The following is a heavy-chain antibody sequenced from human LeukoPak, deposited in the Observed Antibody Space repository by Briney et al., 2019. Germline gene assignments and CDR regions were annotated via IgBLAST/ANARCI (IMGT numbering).Heavy chain of an antibody. CDR3: AKEGGYSYGPLDY. V-gene: IGHV3-21*01. Sequence: PGGSLRLSCAASGFTFSSYSMNWVRQAPGKGLEWVSSISSSSSYIYYADSVKGRFTISRDNSKNTLYLQMNSLRAEDTAVYYCAKEGGYSYGPLDYWGQGTLVTVSS. CDR2: ISSSSSYI. CDR1: GFTFSSYS. J-gene: IGHJ4*02. D-gene: IGHD5-18*01.